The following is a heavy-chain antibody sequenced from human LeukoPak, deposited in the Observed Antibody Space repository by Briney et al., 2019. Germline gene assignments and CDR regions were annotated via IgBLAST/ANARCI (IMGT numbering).Heavy chain of an antibody. CDR3: ALGYHGQLFDD. D-gene: IGHD2-2*01. V-gene: IGHV1-3*01. CDR2: INAGNGNT. J-gene: IGHJ4*02. Sequence: GASVKVSCKASGYTFTIYGISWVRQAPGQGLEWMGWINAGNGNTKYSQKFQGRVTITRDTSASTAYMELSSLRSEDTAVYYCALGYHGQLFDDWGQGTLVTVSS. CDR1: GYTFTIYG.